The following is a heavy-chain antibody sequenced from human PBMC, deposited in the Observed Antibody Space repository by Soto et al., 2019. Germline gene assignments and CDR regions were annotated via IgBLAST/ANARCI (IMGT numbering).Heavy chain of an antibody. D-gene: IGHD6-6*01. Sequence: SETLSLTCSIYSGSFSGYYWSWIRQPPGKGLEWIREISQSGNTNYSPSLKSRVSISIDTSKKQFSLNLASVSAADTAVYYCARAPKVSGSSQTRPDFWGQGTLVTVSS. CDR2: ISQSGNT. J-gene: IGHJ4*02. CDR3: ARAPKVSGSSQTRPDF. V-gene: IGHV4-34*01. CDR1: SGSFSGYY.